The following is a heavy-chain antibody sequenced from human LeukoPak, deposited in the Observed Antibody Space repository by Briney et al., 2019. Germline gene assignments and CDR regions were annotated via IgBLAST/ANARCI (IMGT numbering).Heavy chain of an antibody. CDR3: AREAYVLLWFGEASYNLFDP. CDR2: IYTSGST. V-gene: IGHV4-4*07. D-gene: IGHD3-10*01. Sequence: PSETLSLTCTVSGGSISSYYWSWIRQPAGKGLEWIGRIYTSGSTNYNPSLKSRVTMSVDTSKNQFSLKLSSVTAADTAVYYCAREAYVLLWFGEASYNLFDPWGQGTLVTVSS. CDR1: GGSISSYY. J-gene: IGHJ5*02.